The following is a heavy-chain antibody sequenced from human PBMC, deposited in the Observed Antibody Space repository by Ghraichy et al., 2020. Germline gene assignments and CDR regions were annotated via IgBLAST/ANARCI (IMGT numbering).Heavy chain of an antibody. CDR1: GGSFSGYY. CDR2: INHSGST. J-gene: IGHJ6*03. V-gene: IGHV4-34*01. D-gene: IGHD3-10*01. CDR3: ARVFLEWFGDPPYYYYYMDV. Sequence: ESLNISCAVYGGSFSGYYWSWIRQPPGKGLEWIGEINHSGSTNYNPSLKSRVTISVDTSKNQFSLKLSSVTAADTAVYYCARVFLEWFGDPPYYYYYMDVWGKGTTVTVSS.